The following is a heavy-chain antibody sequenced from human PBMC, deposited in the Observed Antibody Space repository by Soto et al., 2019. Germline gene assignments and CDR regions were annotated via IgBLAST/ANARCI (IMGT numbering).Heavy chain of an antibody. J-gene: IGHJ5*02. CDR1: GFIFSKYG. CDR3: ARDDDTSGLYSYNWFDP. CDR2: IWYDGSKK. Sequence: QVQLVESGGGVVQPGRSLRLSCAASGFIFSKYGMHWVRQTPGKGLEWVANIWYDGSKKFYADSVRGRFSISRDNSKNMLYLEMNSLRAEDTALYYCARDDDTSGLYSYNWFDPWGQGTLVTVSS. V-gene: IGHV3-33*01. D-gene: IGHD3-22*01.